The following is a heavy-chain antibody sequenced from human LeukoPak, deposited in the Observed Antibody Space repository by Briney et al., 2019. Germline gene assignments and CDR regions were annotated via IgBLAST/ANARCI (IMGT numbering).Heavy chain of an antibody. CDR2: ITSSNNYI. D-gene: IGHD5-12*01. Sequence: GGSLRLSCAASGFTFSSYSMNWVRQAPGKGLEWVSSITSSNNYIYYGDSVKGRFTISRDDAKNSLFLQMNSLRAEDTAVYYCARGPSGYHNTGGQGTLVTVSS. V-gene: IGHV3-21*01. J-gene: IGHJ4*02. CDR1: GFTFSSYS. CDR3: ARGPSGYHNT.